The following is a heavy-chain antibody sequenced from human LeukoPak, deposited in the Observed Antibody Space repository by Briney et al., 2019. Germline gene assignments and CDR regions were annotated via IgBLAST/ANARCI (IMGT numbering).Heavy chain of an antibody. CDR2: ISYDGSNK. CDR3: ARSDSLGGSSSAVDY. Sequence: GGSLRLSCAASGFTFSSYAMHWVRQAPGKGLEWVVVISYDGSNKYYADSVKGRFTISRDNSKNTLYLQMNSLRAEDTAVYYCARSDSLGGSSSAVDYWGQGTLVTVSS. V-gene: IGHV3-30*01. D-gene: IGHD6-6*01. J-gene: IGHJ4*02. CDR1: GFTFSSYA.